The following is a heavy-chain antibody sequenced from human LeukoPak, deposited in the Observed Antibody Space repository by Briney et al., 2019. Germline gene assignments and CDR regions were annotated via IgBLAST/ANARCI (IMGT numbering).Heavy chain of an antibody. V-gene: IGHV3-9*03. CDR3: ARSPDFWSGLDF. Sequence: PGGSLRLSCAASGFNFEAYAMHWVRQAPGKGLEWVSGVTWNSDRVAYADSVKGRFTISRDNAKNSLFLQMTSLRPEDMAFYYCARSPDFWSGLDFWGQGTLVTVSS. CDR1: GFNFEAYA. D-gene: IGHD3-3*01. CDR2: VTWNSDRV. J-gene: IGHJ4*02.